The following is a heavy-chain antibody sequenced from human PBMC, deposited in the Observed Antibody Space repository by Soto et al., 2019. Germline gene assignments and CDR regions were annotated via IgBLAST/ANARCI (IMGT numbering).Heavy chain of an antibody. CDR2: IWYDGSNK. Sequence: QMQLVESGGDVVQPGRSLRLSCAASGFTFRNYGIHWVRKAPGKGMEWVAVIWYDGSNKYYADSVKGRFTISRDNSKNTLSLQMNSLRAEDTAVYYCARGNYEGSGLVDYWGQGTLVTVSS. D-gene: IGHD3-22*01. J-gene: IGHJ4*02. V-gene: IGHV3-33*01. CDR3: ARGNYEGSGLVDY. CDR1: GFTFRNYG.